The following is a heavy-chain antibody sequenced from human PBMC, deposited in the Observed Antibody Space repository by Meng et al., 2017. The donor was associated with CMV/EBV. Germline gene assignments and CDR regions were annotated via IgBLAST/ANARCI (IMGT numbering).Heavy chain of an antibody. CDR3: GTGRGDAWELPGD. J-gene: IGHJ4*02. D-gene: IGHD1-7*01. CDR1: GGSFSAYY. V-gene: IGHV4-34*01. Sequence: SETLSLTCAVYGGSFSAYYWSWIRQPPGKGLEWIGEINHSGSANYNSSLKSRVTISVDTSKNHFSLRLSSVTAADTAVYFCGTGRGDAWELPGDWGQGTLVTVSS. CDR2: INHSGSA.